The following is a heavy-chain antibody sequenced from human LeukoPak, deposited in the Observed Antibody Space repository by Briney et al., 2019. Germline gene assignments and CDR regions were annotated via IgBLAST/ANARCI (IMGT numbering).Heavy chain of an antibody. CDR1: GYTLTELS. V-gene: IGHV1-24*01. Sequence: ASLKVSCKVSGYTLTELSMHWVRQAPGKGLEWMGDFDPKDGETIYAQQFQGRVTMTEDTSKDTAYMELSSLRSEDTGVYYCVTFAMVRGTYYFDYWGQGTLVTVSS. D-gene: IGHD3-10*01. CDR2: FDPKDGET. CDR3: VTFAMVRGTYYFDY. J-gene: IGHJ4*02.